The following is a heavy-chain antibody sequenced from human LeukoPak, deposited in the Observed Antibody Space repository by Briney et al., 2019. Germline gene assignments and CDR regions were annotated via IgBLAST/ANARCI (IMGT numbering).Heavy chain of an antibody. D-gene: IGHD1-26*01. CDR3: ARRRDLYSGSYYPFDY. V-gene: IGHV5-51*01. Sequence: ESLKISCKGSGYSFTSYWIGWVRQMPGKGLKWMGIIYPGDSDARYSPSFQGQVTTSADKSISTAYLQWSSLKASDTAMYYCARRRDLYSGSYYPFDYWGQGTVVTVSS. CDR1: GYSFTSYW. CDR2: IYPGDSDA. J-gene: IGHJ4*02.